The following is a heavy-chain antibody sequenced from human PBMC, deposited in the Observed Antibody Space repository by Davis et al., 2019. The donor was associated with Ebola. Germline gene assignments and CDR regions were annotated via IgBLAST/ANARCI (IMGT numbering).Heavy chain of an antibody. D-gene: IGHD6-13*01. CDR3: ARGPSTGNSFSY. V-gene: IGHV3-7*01. CDR2: IKEDGGEQ. J-gene: IGHJ4*02. Sequence: GESLKISCAASGFTFSSYWMSWIRQAPGKGPEWVAIIKEDGGEQYYVDSVKGRFTISRDNAKNSLFLEMNSLRAEDTAVYYCARGPSTGNSFSYWGQGTLVTVSS. CDR1: GFTFSSYW.